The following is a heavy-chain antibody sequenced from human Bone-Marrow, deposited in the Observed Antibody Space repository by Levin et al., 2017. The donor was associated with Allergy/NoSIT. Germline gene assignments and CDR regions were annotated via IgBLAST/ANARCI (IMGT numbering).Heavy chain of an antibody. Sequence: GGSLRLSCAASGFTFSSYWMSWVRQAPGKGLEWVANIKQDGSEKYYVDSVKGRFTISRDNAKNSLYLQMNSLRAEDTAVYYCAGLYGVVTNWFDPWGQGTLVTVSS. CDR1: GFTFSSYW. CDR3: AGLYGVVTNWFDP. CDR2: IKQDGSEK. J-gene: IGHJ5*02. V-gene: IGHV3-7*01. D-gene: IGHD3-3*01.